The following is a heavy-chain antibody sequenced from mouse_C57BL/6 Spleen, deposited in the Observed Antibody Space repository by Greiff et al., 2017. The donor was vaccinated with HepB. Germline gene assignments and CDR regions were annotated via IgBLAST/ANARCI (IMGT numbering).Heavy chain of an antibody. Sequence: QVQLQQPGAELVRPGSSVKLSCKASGYTFTSYWMHWVKQRPIQGLEWIGNIDPSDSETHYNQKFKDKATLTVDKSSSTAYMQLSSLTSEDSAVYYCARGGRTLYAMDYWGQGTSVTVSS. CDR3: ARGGRTLYAMDY. V-gene: IGHV1-52*01. CDR2: IDPSDSET. J-gene: IGHJ4*01. CDR1: GYTFTSYW.